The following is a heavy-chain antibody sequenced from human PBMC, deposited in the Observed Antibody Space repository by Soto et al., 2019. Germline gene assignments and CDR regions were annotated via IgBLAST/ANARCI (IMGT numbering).Heavy chain of an antibody. V-gene: IGHV4-34*01. CDR2: INHSGST. CDR1: GGSFSGYY. Sequence: SETLSLTCAVYGGSFSGYYWSWIRQPPGKGLEWIGEINHSGSTNYNPSLKSRVTISVDTSKNQFSLKLSSVTAADTAVYYCARGTTIFGLRWKNYGMDVWGQGTTVTVSS. J-gene: IGHJ6*02. D-gene: IGHD3-3*01. CDR3: ARGTTIFGLRWKNYGMDV.